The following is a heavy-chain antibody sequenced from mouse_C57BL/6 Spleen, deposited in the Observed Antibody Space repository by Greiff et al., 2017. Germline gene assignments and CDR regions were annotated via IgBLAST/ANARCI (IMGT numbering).Heavy chain of an antibody. Sequence: VKLMESGAELMKPGASVKLSCTATGYTFTGYWIEWVKQRPGHGLEWIGEILPGSGSTKYNEKFKGKATFTADTSSNTAYMQLSSLTTEDSASDYCAREGSGLLWYFDVWGTGTTVTVSS. V-gene: IGHV1-9*01. D-gene: IGHD1-1*01. CDR2: ILPGSGST. CDR1: GYTFTGYW. J-gene: IGHJ1*03. CDR3: AREGSGLLWYFDV.